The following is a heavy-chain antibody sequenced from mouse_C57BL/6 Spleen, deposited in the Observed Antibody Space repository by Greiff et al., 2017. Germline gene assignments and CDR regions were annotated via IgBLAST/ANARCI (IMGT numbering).Heavy chain of an antibody. Sequence: QVQLQQSGAELVRPGTSVKVSCKASGYAFTNYLIEWVKQRPGQGLEWIGVINPGSGGTNYNEKFKGKATLTADKSSSTPYMQLSSLTSEDSAVYFCASHYYGSPMDYWGQGTSVTVSS. CDR2: INPGSGGT. CDR3: ASHYYGSPMDY. J-gene: IGHJ4*01. V-gene: IGHV1-54*01. CDR1: GYAFTNYL. D-gene: IGHD1-1*01.